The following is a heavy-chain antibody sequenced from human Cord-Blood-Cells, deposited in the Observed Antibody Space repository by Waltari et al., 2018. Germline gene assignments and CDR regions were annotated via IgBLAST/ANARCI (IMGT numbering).Heavy chain of an antibody. CDR2: INHSGST. J-gene: IGHJ4*02. Sequence: QVQLQQRGAGLLKPSETLSLTSAVYGGSFSGYYWIWIRQPPGKGLEWIGEINHSGSTNYHPSLKSRVTISVDTSKNQFSLKLSSVTAADTAVYYCARMVSVRGVIFDYWGQGTLVTVSS. CDR1: GGSFSGYY. D-gene: IGHD3-10*01. CDR3: ARMVSVRGVIFDY. V-gene: IGHV4-34*01.